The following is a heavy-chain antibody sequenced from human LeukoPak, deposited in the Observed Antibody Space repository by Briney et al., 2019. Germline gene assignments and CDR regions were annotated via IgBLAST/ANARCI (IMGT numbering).Heavy chain of an antibody. CDR1: GGPFSGYY. J-gene: IGHJ4*02. D-gene: IGHD1-26*01. Sequence: SETLSLSCAVYGGPFSGYYWSWIRQLPGKGLEWFGEINHRGGTDYNPSLKSRVTISVDTSKKHLSLKLSSVTAADTAVYYCAKFGGSFAFLDYWGQGTLVTVSS. CDR2: INHRGGT. CDR3: AKFGGSFAFLDY. V-gene: IGHV4-34*01.